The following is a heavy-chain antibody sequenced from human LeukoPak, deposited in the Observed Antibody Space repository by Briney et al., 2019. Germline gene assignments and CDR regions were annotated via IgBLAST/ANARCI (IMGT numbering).Heavy chain of an antibody. V-gene: IGHV7-4-1*02. J-gene: IGHJ4*02. D-gene: IGHD3-10*01. Sequence: ASVKVSCKASGYPFTSYYMHWVRQAPGQGLEWMGWINTNTGNPTYGQGFTGRFVFSLDTSVSTAYLQISSLKAEDTAVYYCARELCVRGSGSYCPFDYWGQGTLVTVSS. CDR2: INTNTGNP. CDR1: GYPFTSYY. CDR3: ARELCVRGSGSYCPFDY.